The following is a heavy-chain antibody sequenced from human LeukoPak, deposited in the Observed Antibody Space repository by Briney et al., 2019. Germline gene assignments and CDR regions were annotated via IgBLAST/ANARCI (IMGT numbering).Heavy chain of an antibody. CDR3: AKDPSIWGADAFDI. V-gene: IGHV3-23*01. CDR1: GFTFSSYS. D-gene: IGHD7-27*01. CDR2: ISGSGGNT. J-gene: IGHJ3*02. Sequence: GGSLRLSCAASGFTFSSYSMNWVRQAPGKGLEWVSAISGSGGNTYYADSVKGRFTISRDNSKNTLYLQMSSLRAEDTAVYYCAKDPSIWGADAFDIWGQGTMVTVSS.